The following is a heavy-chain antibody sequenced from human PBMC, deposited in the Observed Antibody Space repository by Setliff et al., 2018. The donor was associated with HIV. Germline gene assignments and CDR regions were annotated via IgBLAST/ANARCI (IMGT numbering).Heavy chain of an antibody. D-gene: IGHD1-26*01. J-gene: IGHJ4*02. Sequence: GESLKISCAAPGFTFDSYVLHWVRQAPGKGLEWVAVMSIHGNVIIYADSVEGRVTISRDNSRNRLFLQMNSLRVEDTAVYYCARDPTVGSPDYFDFWGQGTLVTVSS. CDR2: MSIHGNVI. CDR1: GFTFDSYV. V-gene: IGHV3-30*03. CDR3: ARDPTVGSPDYFDF.